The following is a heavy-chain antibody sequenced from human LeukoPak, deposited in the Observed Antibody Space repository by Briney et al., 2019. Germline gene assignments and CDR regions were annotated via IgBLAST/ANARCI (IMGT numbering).Heavy chain of an antibody. CDR3: ARGGPFPSSSSSREYYLDY. CDR1: GYTFTNYY. Sequence: ASVKVSCKASGYTFTNYYMHWMRQAPGQGLEWMGWRSIYNGNTDYKLQGRATMTTDTSTNTAYMEVRSLRSDDTAVYYCARGGPFPSSSSSREYYLDYWGQGTLVTVSS. CDR2: RSIYNGNT. J-gene: IGHJ4*02. V-gene: IGHV1-18*04. D-gene: IGHD6-6*01.